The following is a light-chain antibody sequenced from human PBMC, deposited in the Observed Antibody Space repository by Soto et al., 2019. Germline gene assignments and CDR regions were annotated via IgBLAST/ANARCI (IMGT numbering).Light chain of an antibody. Sequence: DIQVTQSPPTLTASVGDIVTITCRASQTISTWMAWYQQKPGKAPKLLVYDASTLQSGVASRFSGSGSGTEFTLIISGLQPDDSATYYCQQYTNTNNPWMFGQGTKVDIK. CDR2: DAS. V-gene: IGKV1-5*01. CDR3: QQYTNTNNPWM. CDR1: QTISTW. J-gene: IGKJ1*01.